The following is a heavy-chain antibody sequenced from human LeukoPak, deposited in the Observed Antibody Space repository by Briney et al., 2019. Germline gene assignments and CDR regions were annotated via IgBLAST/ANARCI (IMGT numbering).Heavy chain of an antibody. CDR2: IKKDGSEK. Sequence: GGSLRLSCAASGFTFSNYWMTWVRQAPGKGLEWVANIKKDGSEKNYVDSVKGRFTISRDNAKNSLYLQMNSLRAEDTAVYYCARETMTTVTTPPDYWGQGTLVTVSS. CDR3: ARETMTTVTTPPDY. D-gene: IGHD4-17*01. V-gene: IGHV3-7*01. J-gene: IGHJ4*02. CDR1: GFTFSNYW.